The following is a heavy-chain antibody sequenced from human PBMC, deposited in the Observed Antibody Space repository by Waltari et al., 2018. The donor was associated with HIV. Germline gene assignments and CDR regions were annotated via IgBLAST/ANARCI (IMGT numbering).Heavy chain of an antibody. J-gene: IGHJ2*01. V-gene: IGHV4-39*01. CDR1: GGSVSSSSYF. Sequence: QLQLQESGPGLVKPSETLSLTCTVSGGSVSSSSYFWGWIRQPPGQGLEWIGRIYYTGRAYYNPSLKSRVTISVDTSKNQFSLKVTSVTAADTAVYYCARHALRVGAAYWNFDLWGRGTLVTVSS. CDR3: ARHALRVGAAYWNFDL. D-gene: IGHD1-26*01. CDR2: IYYTGRA.